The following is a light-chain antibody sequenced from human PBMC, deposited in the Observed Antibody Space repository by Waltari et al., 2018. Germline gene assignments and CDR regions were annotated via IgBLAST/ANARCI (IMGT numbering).Light chain of an antibody. CDR3: SAYTLSSNLEV. CDR1: STDVDSYNY. Sequence: QSALTQPASVSGSPGQSITISCTGTSTDVDSYNYVSWYQQHPGKAPKLIIYEVTDRPPGVSKRFSGSKSGNTASLTISGLQAEDEADYYGSAYTLSSNLEVFGGGTKLTVL. CDR2: EVT. V-gene: IGLV2-14*01. J-gene: IGLJ2*01.